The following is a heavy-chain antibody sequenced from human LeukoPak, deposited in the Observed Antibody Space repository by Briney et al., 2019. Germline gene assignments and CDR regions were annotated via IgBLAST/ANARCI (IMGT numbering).Heavy chain of an antibody. CDR3: ARYYYATFDY. D-gene: IGHD3-10*01. Sequence: GASVKVSCKASGYTFTSYGSSWVRQAPGQGLEGMGWISAYNGNTNYAQKLQGRVTMTTDTSTSTAYMELRRLGSDDTAVYYCARYYYATFDYWGQGTLVTVSS. CDR2: ISAYNGNT. J-gene: IGHJ4*02. V-gene: IGHV1-18*01. CDR1: GYTFTSYG.